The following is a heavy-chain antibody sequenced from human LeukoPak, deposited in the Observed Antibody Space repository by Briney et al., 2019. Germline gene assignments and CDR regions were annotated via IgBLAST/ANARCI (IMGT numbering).Heavy chain of an antibody. CDR2: IIPIFGIA. V-gene: IGHV1-69*13. D-gene: IGHD3-3*01. CDR3: ARDARSYYDFWRRGQDYYYYYMDV. J-gene: IGHJ6*03. CDR1: GYTFTSYD. Sequence: GASVKVSCKASGYTFTSYDINWVRQATGQGLEWMGGIIPIFGIANYAQKFQGRVTITADESTSTAYMELSSLRSEDTAVYYCARDARSYYDFWRRGQDYYYYYMDVWGKGTTVTVSS.